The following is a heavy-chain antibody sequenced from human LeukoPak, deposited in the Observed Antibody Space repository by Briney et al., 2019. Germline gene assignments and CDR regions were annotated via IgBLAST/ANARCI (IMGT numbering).Heavy chain of an antibody. J-gene: IGHJ4*02. CDR1: GFTFSSYS. V-gene: IGHV3-21*01. CDR2: ISSSSSYI. CDR3: ARDLGGREWELQGVDY. D-gene: IGHD1-26*01. Sequence: GGSLRLSCAASGFTFSSYSMNWVRQAPGKGLEWVSSISSSSSYIYYADSVKGRFTISRDNAKNSLYLQMNSLRAEDTAVYYCARDLGGREWELQGVDYWGQGTLVTVSS.